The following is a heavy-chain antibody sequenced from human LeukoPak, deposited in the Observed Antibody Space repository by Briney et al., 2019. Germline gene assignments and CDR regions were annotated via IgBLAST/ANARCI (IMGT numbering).Heavy chain of an antibody. CDR2: INWNSGSI. CDR1: GFIFDDFG. CDR3: ARDQGIFDY. V-gene: IGHV3-20*04. J-gene: IGHJ4*02. Sequence: GGSLRLSCITSGFIFDDFGMAWVRQRPGKGLEWVSNINWNSGSIGYADSVKGRFTISRDNAKNSLYLQMNSLRDEDSAVYYCARDQGIFDYWGQGTLVTVSS.